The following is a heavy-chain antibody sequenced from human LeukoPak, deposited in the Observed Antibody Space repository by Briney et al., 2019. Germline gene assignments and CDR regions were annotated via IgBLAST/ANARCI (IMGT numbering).Heavy chain of an antibody. Sequence: GGSLRLSCAASGFTFSSYAMSWVRQAPGKGLEWVSAISGSGGSTYYADSVKGRFTISRDNSKNTLYLQMNSLRAEDTAVYYCARGYYGSGSYYRQTDNLDYWGQGTLVTVSS. J-gene: IGHJ4*02. CDR2: ISGSGGST. CDR1: GFTFSSYA. V-gene: IGHV3-23*01. D-gene: IGHD3-10*01. CDR3: ARGYYGSGSYYRQTDNLDY.